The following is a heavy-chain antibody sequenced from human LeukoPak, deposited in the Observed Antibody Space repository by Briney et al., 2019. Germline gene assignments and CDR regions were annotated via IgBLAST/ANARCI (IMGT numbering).Heavy chain of an antibody. CDR1: GYTFTTYP. CDR3: ARDRDGSY. J-gene: IGHJ4*02. V-gene: IGHV1-2*06. CDR2: INPNSGGT. D-gene: IGHD5-24*01. Sequence: ASVKVSCKASGYTFTTYPINWVRQAPGQGLEWMGRINPNSGGTNYAQKFQGRVTMTRDTSISTAYMELSRLRSDDTAVYYCARDRDGSYWGQGTLVTVSS.